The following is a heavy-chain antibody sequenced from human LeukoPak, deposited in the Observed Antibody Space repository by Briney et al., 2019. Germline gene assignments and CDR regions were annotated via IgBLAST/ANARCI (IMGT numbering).Heavy chain of an antibody. CDR2: IYPGDSDT. CDR3: ARLPYYYGSGSFSYYFDY. J-gene: IGHJ4*02. CDR1: GYSFTSYW. V-gene: IGHV5-51*01. Sequence: GESLKISCKGSGYSFTSYWIGWVRQVPGKGLEWMGIIYPGDSDTRYSPSFQGQVTISADKSISTAYLQWSSLKASDTAMYYCARLPYYYGSGSFSYYFDYWGQGTLVTVSS. D-gene: IGHD3-10*01.